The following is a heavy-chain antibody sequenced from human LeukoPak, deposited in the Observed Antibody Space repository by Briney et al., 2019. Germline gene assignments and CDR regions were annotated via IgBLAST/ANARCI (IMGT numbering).Heavy chain of an antibody. D-gene: IGHD4-17*01. CDR1: GFTFSSYG. J-gene: IGHJ3*02. V-gene: IGHV3-30*03. CDR2: ISYDGSNK. CDR3: ARMRGDYGDYLEYFDI. Sequence: GGSLRLSCAASGFTFSSYGIHWVRQAPGKGLDWVAVISYDGSNKEYADSVKGRFTISRHNSKNTLYLQMNSLRAEDTAVYYCARMRGDYGDYLEYFDIWGQGTMVTVSS.